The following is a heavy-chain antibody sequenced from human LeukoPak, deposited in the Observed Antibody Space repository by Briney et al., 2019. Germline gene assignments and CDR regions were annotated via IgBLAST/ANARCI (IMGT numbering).Heavy chain of an antibody. CDR1: GYSFTTYW. D-gene: IGHD5-12*01. CDR2: IYPGDSDI. J-gene: IGHJ4*02. CDR3: ARRAYSGYEFDY. V-gene: IGHV5-51*01. Sequence: GESLKISCKGSGYSFTTYWIAWVRQIPGKGPEWMGIIYPGDSDIRYSPSLQGQVTISVDKSISTAYLQWSSLKASDTAMYYCARRAYSGYEFDYWGQGTLVTVSS.